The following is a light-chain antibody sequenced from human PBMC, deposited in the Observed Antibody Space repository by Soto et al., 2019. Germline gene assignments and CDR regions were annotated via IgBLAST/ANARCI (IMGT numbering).Light chain of an antibody. Sequence: EIVLTQSPATLSLSPGERATLSCRASQSVSSYLAWYQQKPGQAPRLLIYDASNRATGIPARFSGSGSGTDFARTISSREPEDFAVYYCQRRSNWPPLTFGGGTKVEIK. CDR2: DAS. V-gene: IGKV3-11*01. CDR1: QSVSSY. CDR3: QRRSNWPPLT. J-gene: IGKJ4*01.